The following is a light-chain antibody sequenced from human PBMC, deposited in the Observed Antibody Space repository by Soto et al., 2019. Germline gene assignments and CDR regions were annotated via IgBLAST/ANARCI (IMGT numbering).Light chain of an antibody. CDR2: AAS. CDR3: QQRSHWPRT. CDR1: QGIKNW. J-gene: IGKJ1*01. Sequence: DIQMTQSPSYMSASVGDRVTITCRASQGIKNWLAWYQQKPGKAPNLLIYAASTLQSGVPSRFSGGGSGTDFSLTISSLEPEDFAVYYCQQRSHWPRTFGQGTKVDI. V-gene: IGKV1-12*01.